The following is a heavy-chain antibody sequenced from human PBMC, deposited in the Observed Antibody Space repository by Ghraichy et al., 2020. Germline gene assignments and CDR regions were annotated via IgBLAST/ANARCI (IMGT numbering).Heavy chain of an antibody. CDR3: ARDLGLSL. V-gene: IGHV4-59*01. CDR1: GASITSNH. CDR2: VYYGGSA. Sequence: SETLSLTCTVSGASITSNHWSWIRQPPGKGLEWIGNVYYGGSATTNPALKSRVTISMDTSNNQYSLMLCSVTAADTAIYYCARDLGLSLWGQGTLVTVSS. J-gene: IGHJ4*02.